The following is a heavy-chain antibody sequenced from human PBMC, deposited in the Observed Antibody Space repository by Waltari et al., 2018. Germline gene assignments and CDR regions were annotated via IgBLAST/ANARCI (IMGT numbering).Heavy chain of an antibody. Sequence: QVQLQESGPGLVKPSETLSLTCTVSGGSISSYYWSWIRQPPGKGLEWIGYIYYSGSTHYNPSLKSRVTISVDTSKNQFSLKLSAVTAADTAVYYCARHLSPNYPFGYWGQGTLVTVSS. D-gene: IGHD1-7*01. CDR1: GGSISSYY. J-gene: IGHJ4*02. CDR2: IYYSGST. V-gene: IGHV4-59*08. CDR3: ARHLSPNYPFGY.